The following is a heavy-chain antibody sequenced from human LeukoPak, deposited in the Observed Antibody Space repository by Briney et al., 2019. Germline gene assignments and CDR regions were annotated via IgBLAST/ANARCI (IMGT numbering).Heavy chain of an antibody. CDR2: INPNSGGT. CDR3: ARDGVSYYDSSGYYYFQH. Sequence: VASVKVSCKASGYTFTGYYMHWVRQAPGQGLEWMGWINPNSGGTNYAQKFQGRVTMTRDTSISTAYMELSRLRSDDTAVYYCARDGVSYYDSSGYYYFQHWGQGTLVTVSS. V-gene: IGHV1-2*02. D-gene: IGHD3-22*01. J-gene: IGHJ1*01. CDR1: GYTFTGYY.